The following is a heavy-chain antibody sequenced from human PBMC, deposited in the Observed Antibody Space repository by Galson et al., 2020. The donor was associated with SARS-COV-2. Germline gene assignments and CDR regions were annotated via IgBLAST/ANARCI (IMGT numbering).Heavy chain of an antibody. Sequence: GGSLRLSCTASGFTFGDYAMSWFRQAPGKGLEWVGFIRSKAYGGTTEYAASVKGRFTISRDDSKSIAYLQMNSLKTEDTAVYYCTRDPETYYYGSGSQNDAFDIWGQGTMVTVSS. CDR1: GFTFGDYA. V-gene: IGHV3-49*03. J-gene: IGHJ3*02. D-gene: IGHD3-10*01. CDR3: TRDPETYYYGSGSQNDAFDI. CDR2: IRSKAYGGTT.